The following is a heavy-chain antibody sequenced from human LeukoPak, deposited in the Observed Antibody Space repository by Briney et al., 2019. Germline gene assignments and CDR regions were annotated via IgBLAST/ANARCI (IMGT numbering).Heavy chain of an antibody. J-gene: IGHJ4*02. D-gene: IGHD2-2*01. CDR3: ARLVVPAAPWYFDY. CDR1: GYSFTSYW. CDR2: IYPGDFDT. V-gene: IGHV5-51*01. Sequence: GESLKISCKGSGYSFTSYWIGWVRPMPGKGLEWMGIIYPGDFDTRYSPSFQGQVNIAADKSISTAYLQWSSLKASDTAMYYCARLVVPAAPWYFDYWGQGTLVTVSS.